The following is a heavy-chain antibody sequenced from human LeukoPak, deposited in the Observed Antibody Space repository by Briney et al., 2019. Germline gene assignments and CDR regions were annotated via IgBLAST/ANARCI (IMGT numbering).Heavy chain of an antibody. CDR1: GFTFSSYS. V-gene: IGHV3-21*01. Sequence: GGSLRLPCAASGFTFSSYSMNWVRQAPGKGLEWVSSISSSSSYIYYADSVKGRFTISRDNAKNSLYLQMNSLRAEDTAVYYCARVRDYYGSGSYYYGMDVWGQGTTVTVSS. CDR2: ISSSSSYI. J-gene: IGHJ6*02. D-gene: IGHD3-10*01. CDR3: ARVRDYYGSGSYYYGMDV.